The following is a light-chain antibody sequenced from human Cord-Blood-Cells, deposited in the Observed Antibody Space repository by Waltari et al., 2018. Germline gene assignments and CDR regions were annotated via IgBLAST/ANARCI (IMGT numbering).Light chain of an antibody. Sequence: DIQMTQSPSPLSASVGHRVPITCRASQSISSYLNWYQQKPGNAPKLLIYAASSLQSGVPSRFSGSGSGTDFTLTISSLQPEDFATYYCQQSYSTPYTFGQGTKLEIK. V-gene: IGKV1-39*01. CDR3: QQSYSTPYT. J-gene: IGKJ2*01. CDR2: AAS. CDR1: QSISSY.